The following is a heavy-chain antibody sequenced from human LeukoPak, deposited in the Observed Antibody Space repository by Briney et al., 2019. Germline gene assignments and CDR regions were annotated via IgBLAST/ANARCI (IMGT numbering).Heavy chain of an antibody. Sequence: GGSLRLSCAASGFTFSSYAMHWVRQAPGKGLEWVAVISYDGSNKYYADSVKGRFTISRDNSKNTLYLQMNSLRAEDTAVYYCARDLGYCSSTSCPRGYNWFDPWGQGTLVTVSS. CDR1: GFTFSSYA. V-gene: IGHV3-30-3*01. J-gene: IGHJ5*02. CDR3: ARDLGYCSSTSCPRGYNWFDP. CDR2: ISYDGSNK. D-gene: IGHD2-2*01.